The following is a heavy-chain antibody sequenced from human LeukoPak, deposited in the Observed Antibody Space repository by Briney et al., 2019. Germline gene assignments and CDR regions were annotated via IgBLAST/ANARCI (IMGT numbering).Heavy chain of an antibody. V-gene: IGHV3-21*01. D-gene: IGHD2-2*01. CDR3: ARGMDVVVPAAGPYYYYMDV. Sequence: GGSLRLSCAASGFTFSSYSMNWVRQAPGKGLEWVSSISSSSSYIYYADSVKGRFTISRDNAKNSLYLQMNSLRAEDTAVYYCARGMDVVVPAAGPYYYYMDVWGKGTTVTVSS. CDR1: GFTFSSYS. CDR2: ISSSSSYI. J-gene: IGHJ6*03.